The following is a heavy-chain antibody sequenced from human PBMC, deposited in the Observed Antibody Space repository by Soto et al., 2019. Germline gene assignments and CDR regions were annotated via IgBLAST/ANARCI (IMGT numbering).Heavy chain of an antibody. CDR1: GFTFSNAW. V-gene: IGHV3-15*01. J-gene: IGHJ4*02. D-gene: IGHD4-17*01. CDR3: TTDRGGHDYGDPDGY. Sequence: EVQLVESGGGLVKPGGSLRLSCAASGFTFSNAWMSWVRQAPGKGLEWVGRIKSKTDGGTTDYAAPVKGRFTISRDDSKNTLYLQMNSLKTEDTAVYYCTTDRGGHDYGDPDGYWGQGTLVTVSS. CDR2: IKSKTDGGTT.